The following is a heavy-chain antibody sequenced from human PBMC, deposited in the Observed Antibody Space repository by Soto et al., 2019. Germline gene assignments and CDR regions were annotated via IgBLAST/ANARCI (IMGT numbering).Heavy chain of an antibody. D-gene: IGHD2-2*01. CDR1: GFTFTSYD. J-gene: IGHJ3*02. Sequence: VSVNVSCKASGFTFTSYDMHWVRPAPGQGLERMRIINPSGGSTSYAQKFQGRVTMTRDTSTSTVYMELSSLRSEDTAVYYCARAGCSSTSCYNAFVIWGQGTRVTVSS. CDR2: INPSGGST. V-gene: IGHV1-46*03. CDR3: ARAGCSSTSCYNAFVI.